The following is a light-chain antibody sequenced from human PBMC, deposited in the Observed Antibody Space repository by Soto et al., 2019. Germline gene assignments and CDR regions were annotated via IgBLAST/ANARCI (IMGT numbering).Light chain of an antibody. J-gene: IGKJ1*01. CDR2: KAS. CDR3: QHYDSYSEA. V-gene: IGKV1-5*03. CDR1: QTISSW. Sequence: DIQMTQSPSTLSRSLGDRVTSTCRASQTISSWLAWYQQKPGKAPKLLIYKASTLKSGVPSRFSGSGSGTEFTLTISSLQHDDFATYYCQHYDSYSEAFGQGTKVDIK.